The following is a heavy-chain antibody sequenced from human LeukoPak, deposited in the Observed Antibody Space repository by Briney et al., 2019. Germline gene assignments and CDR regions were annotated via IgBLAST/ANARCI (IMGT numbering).Heavy chain of an antibody. CDR1: GYTFTSYD. Sequence: GASVKVSCKASGYTFTSYDMHWVRQAPGQGLEWMGIINPSGGSTSYAQKFQGRVTMTRDTSTSTVYMELSSLRSEDTAVYYCARAPPYYDSSGYYSPPARRQLAPIDYWGQGTLVTVSS. D-gene: IGHD3-22*01. CDR2: INPSGGST. V-gene: IGHV1-46*01. J-gene: IGHJ4*02. CDR3: ARAPPYYDSSGYYSPPARRQLAPIDY.